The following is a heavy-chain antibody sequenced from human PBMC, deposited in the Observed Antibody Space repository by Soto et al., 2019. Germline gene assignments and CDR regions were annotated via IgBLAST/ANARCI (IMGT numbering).Heavy chain of an antibody. CDR3: TRDASRDSSARGWFDP. CDR1: GFTFNSYV. Sequence: GSLRLSCVASGFTFNSYVMSWVRQTPEKGLEWVSTISSNSAYIYYTDALRGRFTISRDNAKNSLHLQMNSLRAEDTAVYYCTRDASRDSSARGWFDPWGPGTLVTVSS. J-gene: IGHJ5*02. CDR2: ISSNSAYI. D-gene: IGHD6-13*01. V-gene: IGHV3-21*01.